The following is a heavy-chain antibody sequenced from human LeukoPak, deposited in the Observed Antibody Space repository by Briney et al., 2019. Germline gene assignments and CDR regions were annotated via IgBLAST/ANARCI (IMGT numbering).Heavy chain of an antibody. CDR2: IYYTGTT. CDR1: GGSISSYY. Sequence: SETLSLTCTVSGGSISSYYWSWIRQPPGKGLEWIGYIYYTGTTKHNPSLKSRVTISVDTSKDQFSLKLSSVTASDTAVYYCARSHCGGGSCYFEAWGQGTLVTVSS. J-gene: IGHJ4*02. V-gene: IGHV4-59*01. D-gene: IGHD2-15*01. CDR3: ARSHCGGGSCYFEA.